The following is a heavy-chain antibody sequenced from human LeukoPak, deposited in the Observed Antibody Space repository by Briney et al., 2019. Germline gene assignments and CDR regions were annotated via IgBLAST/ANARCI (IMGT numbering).Heavy chain of an antibody. CDR3: TRTSIAAREADY. CDR2: ISNNGGST. V-gene: IGHV3-64*01. Sequence: GGSLRLFCAPSGFTFSRYSTHWVRPAPGEGLEYVSAISNNGGSTYYAKSVKGRFTISRDNSKNTLYLQMGSLRAEDMAVYYCTRTSIAAREADYWGQGALVTVSS. D-gene: IGHD6-6*01. CDR1: GFTFSRYS. J-gene: IGHJ4*02.